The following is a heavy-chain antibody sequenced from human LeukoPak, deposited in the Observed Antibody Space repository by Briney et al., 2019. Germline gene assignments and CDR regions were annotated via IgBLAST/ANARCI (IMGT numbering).Heavy chain of an antibody. CDR1: GGTFSSYA. D-gene: IGHD5-24*01. CDR3: ARDPPLPGPGRMANYGLNF. CDR2: IIPILGVA. V-gene: IGHV1-69*04. J-gene: IGHJ6*02. Sequence: GASVKVSCKASGGTFSSYAISWVRQAPGQGLEWMGRIIPILGVANYAQKFQGRVTITADKSTSTAYMELSSLRSEDTAVYYCARDPPLPGPGRMANYGLNFWGQGTRVTVPS.